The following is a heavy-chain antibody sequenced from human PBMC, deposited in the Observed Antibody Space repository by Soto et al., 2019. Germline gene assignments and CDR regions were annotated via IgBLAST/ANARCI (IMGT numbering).Heavy chain of an antibody. CDR1: GFTFSSYA. Sequence: EVQLLESGGGLVQPGGSLRLSCETSGFTFSSYAMTWVRQAPGMGLVWVAVINYIGRTTFHAPSVKGRFTISRDKSIDSVFQHSDGLRAEDTTVSYCVNQRGSCKTYYYNMDVLGLGTTVSVSS. CDR2: INYIGRTT. D-gene: IGHD2-2*01. CDR3: VNQRGSCKTYYYNMDV. V-gene: IGHV3-23*01. J-gene: IGHJ6*02.